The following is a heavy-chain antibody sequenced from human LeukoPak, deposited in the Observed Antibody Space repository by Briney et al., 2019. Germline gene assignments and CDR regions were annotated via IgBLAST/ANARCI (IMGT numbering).Heavy chain of an antibody. CDR2: IRQDGSEI. J-gene: IGHJ6*03. CDR1: GFTFSSYW. V-gene: IGHV3-7*01. D-gene: IGHD2-15*01. CDR3: ARPGGYYYYYYLDV. Sequence: PGGSLRLSCAASGFTFSSYWMSWVRQAPGKGLEWVANIRQDGSEIYYVDSVKGRLTISRDNAKNSLYLQMNSLRAEDTAVYYCARPGGYYYYYYLDVWGKGTTVTVSS.